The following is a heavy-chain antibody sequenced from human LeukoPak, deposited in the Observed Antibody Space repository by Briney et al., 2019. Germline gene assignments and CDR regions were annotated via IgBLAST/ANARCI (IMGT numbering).Heavy chain of an antibody. CDR1: GFAFNSQT. D-gene: IGHD3-10*01. V-gene: IGHV3-7*03. J-gene: IGHJ4*02. CDR3: ARAQGYAYGYFDY. CDR2: IKEDEIEI. Sequence: PGGSLRLSCAASGFAFNSQTMSWVRQAPGKGLEWVASIKEDEIEIRYVDSVKGRFTISRDNAKNSVYLQMSSLRPEDTAFYYCARAQGYAYGYFDYWGQGTLVTVSS.